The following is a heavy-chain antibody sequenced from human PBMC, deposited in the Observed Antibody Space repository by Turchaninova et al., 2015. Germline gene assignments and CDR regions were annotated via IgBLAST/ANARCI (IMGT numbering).Heavy chain of an antibody. CDR2: VSYDERKK. Sequence: QVQLVESGGGVVQPGRSLRLSCAASGFTFSSFGMHWVRQAPGTGLGWVAVVSYDERKKYYGDAVKGRFTISRDNSKNTLYLQMNSRRAEDTAVDYCAKVRRGSGIDYWGQGTLVTVSS. D-gene: IGHD6-25*01. J-gene: IGHJ4*02. CDR3: AKVRRGSGIDY. V-gene: IGHV3-30*18. CDR1: GFTFSSFG.